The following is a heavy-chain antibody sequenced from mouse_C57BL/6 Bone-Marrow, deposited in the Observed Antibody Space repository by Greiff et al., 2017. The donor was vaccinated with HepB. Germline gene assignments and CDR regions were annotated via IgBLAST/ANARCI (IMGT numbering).Heavy chain of an antibody. Sequence: VQLQQSGAELARPGASVKLSCKASGYTFTSYGISWVKQRTGQGLEWIGEIYPRSGNTYYNEKFKGKATLTADKSSSTAYMELRSLTSEDSAVYFCAHYGSSGFAYWGQGTLVTVSA. CDR2: IYPRSGNT. CDR1: GYTFTSYG. V-gene: IGHV1-81*01. J-gene: IGHJ3*01. CDR3: AHYGSSGFAY. D-gene: IGHD1-1*01.